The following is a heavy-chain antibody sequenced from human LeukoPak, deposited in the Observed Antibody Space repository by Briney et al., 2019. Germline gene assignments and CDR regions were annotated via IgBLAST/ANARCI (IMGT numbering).Heavy chain of an antibody. CDR2: IYWNDDK. CDR1: GFSLSTSGVG. V-gene: IGHV2-5*01. Sequence: SGPTLVNPTETLTLTCTFSGFSLSTSGVGVAWSRQPPGKALEWLALIYWNDDKHYSPSLKSRLTITKDTSKNQVVLTMTNRDPVDTATYFCAHPDLGDGYNSDAFDFWGQGTTVTVSS. J-gene: IGHJ3*01. CDR3: AHPDLGDGYNSDAFDF. D-gene: IGHD5-24*01.